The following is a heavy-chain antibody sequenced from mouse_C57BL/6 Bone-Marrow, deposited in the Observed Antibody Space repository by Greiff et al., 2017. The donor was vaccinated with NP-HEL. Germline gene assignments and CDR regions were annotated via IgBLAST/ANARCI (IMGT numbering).Heavy chain of an antibody. D-gene: IGHD1-1*01. V-gene: IGHV1-26*01. CDR1: GYTFTDYY. CDR3: AAYGSDWYFDV. CDR2: INPNNGGT. J-gene: IGHJ1*03. Sequence: EVQLQQSGPELVKPGASVKISCKASGYTFTDYYMNWVKQSHGKSLEWIGDINPNNGGTSYNQKFKGKATLTVDKSSSTAYMELRSLTSDDSAVYYCAAYGSDWYFDVWGTGTTVTVSS.